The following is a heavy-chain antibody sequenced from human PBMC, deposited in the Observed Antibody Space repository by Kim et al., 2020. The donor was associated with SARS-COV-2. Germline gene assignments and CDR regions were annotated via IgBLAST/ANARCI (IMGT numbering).Heavy chain of an antibody. Sequence: TPSLKSRVTISVDTSKNQFSLKLSSVTAADTAVYYCARDSGSQYSAGQDYWGQGTLVTVSS. J-gene: IGHJ4*02. V-gene: IGHV4-30-2*04. D-gene: IGHD6-13*01. CDR3: ARDSGSQYSAGQDY.